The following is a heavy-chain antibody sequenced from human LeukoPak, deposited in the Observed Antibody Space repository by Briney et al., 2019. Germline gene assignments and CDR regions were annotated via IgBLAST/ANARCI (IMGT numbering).Heavy chain of an antibody. CDR3: ARDTYYYDRGIDP. D-gene: IGHD3-22*01. J-gene: IGHJ5*02. V-gene: IGHV4-59*01. CDR2: IYYSGST. CDR1: GGSISSYY. Sequence: SETLSLTCTVSGGSISSYYWSWIRQPPGKGLEWIGYIYYSGSTNYIPSLKSRVTISVDTSKNQFSLKLSSVTAADTAVYYCARDTYYYDRGIDPWGQGTLVTVSS.